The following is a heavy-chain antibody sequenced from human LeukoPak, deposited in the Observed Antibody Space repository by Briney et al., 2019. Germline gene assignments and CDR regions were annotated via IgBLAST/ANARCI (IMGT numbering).Heavy chain of an antibody. Sequence: GSLGLSCSASGFPFSSYWMHWVRQAPGKGLVWVPRINSDGSSTNYADSVKGRFTISRDNAKNTLYLQMNSLRAEDTAMYYCARAVYYSNYLGYWGQGTLVTVSS. D-gene: IGHD3-10*01. CDR2: INSDGSST. CDR3: ARAVYYSNYLGY. V-gene: IGHV3-74*01. CDR1: GFPFSSYW. J-gene: IGHJ4*01.